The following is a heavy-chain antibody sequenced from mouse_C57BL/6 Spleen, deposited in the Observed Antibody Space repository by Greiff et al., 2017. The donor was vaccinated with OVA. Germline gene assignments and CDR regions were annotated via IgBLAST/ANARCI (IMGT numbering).Heavy chain of an antibody. D-gene: IGHD4-1*01. CDR3: AREGLGRQHFDY. CDR1: GYTFTSYW. V-gene: IGHV1-72*01. Sequence: QVQLKQPGAELVKPGASVKLSCKASGYTFTSYWMHWVKQRPGRGLEWVGRIDPNSGGTKYNEKFKSKATLTVDKPSSTAYMQLSSLTSEDSAVYYCAREGLGRQHFDYWGQGTTLTVSS. J-gene: IGHJ2*01. CDR2: IDPNSGGT.